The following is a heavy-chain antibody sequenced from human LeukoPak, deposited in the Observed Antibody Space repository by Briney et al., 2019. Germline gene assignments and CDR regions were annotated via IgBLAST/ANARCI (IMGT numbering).Heavy chain of an antibody. CDR2: INPSGGST. V-gene: IGHV1-46*01. CDR1: GYTFTSYY. D-gene: IGHD2-8*01. CDR3: ASGGYCTNGVCGGVDY. J-gene: IGHJ4*02. Sequence: ASVKVPCKASGYTFTSYYMHWVRQAPGQGLEWMGIINPSGGSTSYAQKFQGRVTMTRDTSTSTVYMELSSLRSEDTAVYYCASGGYCTNGVCGGVDYWGQGTLVTVSS.